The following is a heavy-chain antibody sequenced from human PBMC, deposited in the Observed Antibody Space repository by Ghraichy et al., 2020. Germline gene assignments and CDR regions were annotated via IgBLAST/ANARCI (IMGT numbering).Heavy chain of an antibody. Sequence: SETLSLTCAVYGGSFSGYYWSWIRQPPGKGLEWIGEINHSGSTNYNPSLKSRVTISVDTSKNQFSLKLSSVTAADTAVYYCARASGYSSSFQRSRYYGMDVWGQGTTVTVSS. D-gene: IGHD6-6*01. J-gene: IGHJ6*02. CDR1: GGSFSGYY. V-gene: IGHV4-34*01. CDR3: ARASGYSSSFQRSRYYGMDV. CDR2: INHSGST.